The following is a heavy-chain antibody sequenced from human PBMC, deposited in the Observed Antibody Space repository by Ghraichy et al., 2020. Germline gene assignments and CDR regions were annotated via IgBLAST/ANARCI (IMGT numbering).Heavy chain of an antibody. CDR1: GYTFTSYG. Sequence: ASVKVSCKASGYTFTSYGISWVRQAPGQGLEWMGWISAYNGNTNYAQKLQGRVTMTTDTSTSTAYMELRSLRSDDTAVYYCARDANWGHGGWYFDLWGRGTLVTVSS. CDR3: ARDANWGHGGWYFDL. D-gene: IGHD7-27*01. CDR2: ISAYNGNT. J-gene: IGHJ2*01. V-gene: IGHV1-18*04.